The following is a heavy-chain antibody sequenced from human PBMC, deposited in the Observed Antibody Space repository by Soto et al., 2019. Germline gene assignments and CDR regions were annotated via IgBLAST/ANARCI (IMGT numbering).Heavy chain of an antibody. D-gene: IGHD3-10*01. CDR2: INHSGTA. V-gene: IGHV4-34*01. CDR1: GGSFSGYY. Sequence: SETLSLTCAVYGGSFSGYYWTWIRQPPGKGLEWIGEINHSGTANYNPSIKSRVNISVDTSKNQYTIKMSSVTAADTALYYCARGRITMLRGVIRRLYGLDVWGQGTTVT. CDR3: ARGRITMLRGVIRRLYGLDV. J-gene: IGHJ6*02.